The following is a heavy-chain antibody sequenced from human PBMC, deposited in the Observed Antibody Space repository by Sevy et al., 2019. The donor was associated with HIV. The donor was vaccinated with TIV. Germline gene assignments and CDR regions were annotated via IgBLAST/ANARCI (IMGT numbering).Heavy chain of an antibody. Sequence: GGSLRLSCAASGFTFSDYYMTWIRQAPGKGLEWVSYISSSGSTIYYADFVKGRFTISRDNAKNSLYLQMNSVRAEDTAVYYCARGRYGDCFDYWGQGTLVTVSS. CDR3: ARGRYGDCFDY. V-gene: IGHV3-11*01. CDR1: GFTFSDYY. J-gene: IGHJ4*02. CDR2: ISSSGSTI. D-gene: IGHD4-17*01.